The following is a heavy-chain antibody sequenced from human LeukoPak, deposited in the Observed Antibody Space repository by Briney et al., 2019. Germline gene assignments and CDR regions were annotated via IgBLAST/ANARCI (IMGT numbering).Heavy chain of an antibody. V-gene: IGHV3-20*04. Sequence: SLSLSCVASALTLDVYGMSWVRQAPGKLIEWVSGIHWNCGSTCYADSVKGRFTISRDNAKNSLYLQMNSLRAEDTALYYCARAPGEGIAARWVYYYMDVWGKGTTVTVSS. CDR1: ALTLDVYG. D-gene: IGHD6-6*01. CDR2: IHWNCGST. CDR3: ARAPGEGIAARWVYYYMDV. J-gene: IGHJ6*03.